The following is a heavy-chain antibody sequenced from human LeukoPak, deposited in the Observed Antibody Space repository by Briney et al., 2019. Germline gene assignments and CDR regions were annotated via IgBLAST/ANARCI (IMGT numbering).Heavy chain of an antibody. CDR3: AREQTSYLDY. V-gene: IGHV3-33*01. CDR1: GFTFNRNG. CDR2: IWFDGSKE. Sequence: GRSLRLSCAASGFTFNRNGMNWVRQAPGKGLEWVALIWFDGSKEYYADSVKGRFTVSRDNSKNMLYLQMSSLRAEDTAVYYCAREQTSYLDYWGQGTLVSVSS. J-gene: IGHJ4*02.